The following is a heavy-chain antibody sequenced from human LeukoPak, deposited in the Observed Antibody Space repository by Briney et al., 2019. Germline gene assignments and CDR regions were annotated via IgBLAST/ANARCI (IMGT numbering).Heavy chain of an antibody. J-gene: IGHJ4*02. Sequence: PSETLSLTCAVYGGSFSGYYWSWIRQPPGKGLEWIGEINHSGSTNYNPSLKSRVTISVDTSKNQFSLKLSSVTAADTAVYYCARGDGYKRVLSNWGQGTLVTVSS. D-gene: IGHD5-24*01. CDR3: ARGDGYKRVLSN. V-gene: IGHV4-34*01. CDR1: GGSFSGYY. CDR2: INHSGST.